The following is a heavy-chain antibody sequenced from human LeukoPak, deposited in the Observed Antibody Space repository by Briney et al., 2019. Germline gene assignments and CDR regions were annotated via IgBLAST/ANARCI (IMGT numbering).Heavy chain of an antibody. CDR3: ARDSVAPLANYYYYMDV. V-gene: IGHV3-48*03. J-gene: IGHJ6*03. D-gene: IGHD5-12*01. CDR1: GFTFSSYE. Sequence: GGSLRLSCAASGFTFSSYEMNWVRQAPGKGLEWVSYISSSGSTIYYADSVKGRFTISRDNAKNSLYLQMNSLRAEDTAVYYCARDSVAPLANYYYYMDVWGKGTTVTVSS. CDR2: ISSSGSTI.